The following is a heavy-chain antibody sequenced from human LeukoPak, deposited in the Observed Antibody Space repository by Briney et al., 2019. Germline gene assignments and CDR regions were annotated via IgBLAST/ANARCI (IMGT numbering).Heavy chain of an antibody. V-gene: IGHV3-21*01. CDR1: GFNFSTYS. CDR3: ARSTWNDYHGSGSYLGY. Sequence: NPGGSLRLSCAASGFNFSTYSMNWVRQAPGKGLEWVSSISTSSTYIHYADSVKGRFTISRDNAKNSLFLQMNSLRAEDTAVYYCARSTWNDYHGSGSYLGYWGQGTLVIVSS. J-gene: IGHJ4*02. D-gene: IGHD3-10*01. CDR2: ISTSSTYI.